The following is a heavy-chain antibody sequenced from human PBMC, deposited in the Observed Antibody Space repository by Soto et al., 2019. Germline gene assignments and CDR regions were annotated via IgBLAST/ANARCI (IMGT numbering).Heavy chain of an antibody. V-gene: IGHV1-2*04. CDR3: ARGAEVGIELAAFDQ. CDR2: INPKSGDR. J-gene: IGHJ4*02. D-gene: IGHD2-8*02. Sequence: QVHLVQSGAEVKRAGASVTVSCTASGYTFSDDYIHWVRQAPGQGLQWMGCINPKSGDRRYAQMVRGWVFMTRDTSISTAYMEVSGLKSDDTAVYFCARGAEVGIELAAFDQWGQGTLVTVSA. CDR1: GYTFSDDY.